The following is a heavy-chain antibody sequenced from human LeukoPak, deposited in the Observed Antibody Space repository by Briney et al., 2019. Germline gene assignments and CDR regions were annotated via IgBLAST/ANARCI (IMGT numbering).Heavy chain of an antibody. V-gene: IGHV4-4*07. CDR1: GGSISSYY. CDR2: IYTSGST. Sequence: PSETLSLTCTVSGGSISSYYWSWIRQPAGKGLEWIGRIYTSGSTNYNPSLKSRVTISVDKSKNQFSLKLSSVTAADTAVYYCARYDYYDSSGLLLDAFDIWGQGTMVTVSS. CDR3: ARYDYYDSSGLLLDAFDI. J-gene: IGHJ3*02. D-gene: IGHD3-22*01.